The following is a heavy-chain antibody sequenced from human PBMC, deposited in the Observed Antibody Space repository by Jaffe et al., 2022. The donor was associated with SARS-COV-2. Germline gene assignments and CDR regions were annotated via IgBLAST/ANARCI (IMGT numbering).Heavy chain of an antibody. V-gene: IGHV4-61*02. D-gene: IGHD3-10*01. CDR3: ARSAHGAEGFDP. J-gene: IGHJ5*02. CDR1: GGSISSGSYY. Sequence: QVQLQESGPGLVKPSQTLSLTCTVSGGSISSGSYYWSWIRQPAGKGLEWIGRIYTSGSTNYNPSLKSRVTISVDTSKNQFSLKLSSVTAADTAVYYCARSAHGAEGFDPWGQGTLVTVSS. CDR2: IYTSGST.